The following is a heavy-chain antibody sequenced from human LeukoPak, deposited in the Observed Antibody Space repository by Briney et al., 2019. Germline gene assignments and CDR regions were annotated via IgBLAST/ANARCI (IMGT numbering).Heavy chain of an antibody. CDR1: GFTFSDYY. D-gene: IGHD2-15*01. V-gene: IGHV4-34*01. CDR3: ARHRCSGGSCYPMNWFDP. Sequence: GSLRLSCAASGFTFSDYYMSWIRQPPGKGLEWIGEINHSGSTNYNPSLKSRVTISVDTSKNQFSLKLSSVTAADTAVYYCARHRCSGGSCYPMNWFDPWGQGTLVTVSS. CDR2: INHSGST. J-gene: IGHJ5*02.